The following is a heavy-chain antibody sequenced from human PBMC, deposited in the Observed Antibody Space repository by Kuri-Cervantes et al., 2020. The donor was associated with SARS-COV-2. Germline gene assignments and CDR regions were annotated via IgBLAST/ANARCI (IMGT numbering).Heavy chain of an antibody. J-gene: IGHJ6*02. CDR3: AQMSPRLGIYYYGMDV. D-gene: IGHD7-27*01. Sequence: SGPTLVKPTQTLTLTCTFSGFSLSTSGMRVSWTRQPPGKALEWLARIDWDDDKYYSTSLKTRLSISKDTSKNQVVLTMTNTDPVDTATYYCAQMSPRLGIYYYGMDVWGQGTTVTVSS. CDR1: GFSLSTSGMR. CDR2: IDWDDDK. V-gene: IGHV2-70*04.